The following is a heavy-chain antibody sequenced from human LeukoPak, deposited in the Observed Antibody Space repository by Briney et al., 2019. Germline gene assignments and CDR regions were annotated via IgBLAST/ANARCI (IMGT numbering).Heavy chain of an antibody. V-gene: IGHV3-30*02. Sequence: GGSLRLSCAASGFTFSSYGMHWVRQAPGKGLEWVAFIRYDGSNKYYADSVKGRFTISRDNSKNTLNLQMNSLRAEDTAVYYCAKRGGYSSSWYGGDSYYYYYMDVWGKGTTVTISS. CDR3: AKRGGYSSSWYGGDSYYYYYMDV. D-gene: IGHD6-13*01. CDR1: GFTFSSYG. J-gene: IGHJ6*03. CDR2: IRYDGSNK.